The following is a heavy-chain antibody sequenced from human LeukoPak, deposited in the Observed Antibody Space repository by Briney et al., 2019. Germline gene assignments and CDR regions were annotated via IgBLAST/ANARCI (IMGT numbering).Heavy chain of an antibody. D-gene: IGHD1-1*01. J-gene: IGHJ4*02. CDR3: GKDWKLDY. Sequence: GGSLRLSCAASGFTFSSYWTSWVRQAPGKGLEWVANIKQDGSEKNYVDSVKGRFTISRDNAKNSLYLQMNSLRAEDTAIYYCGKDWKLDYWGQGTLVTVSS. CDR1: GFTFSSYW. CDR2: IKQDGSEK. V-gene: IGHV3-7*03.